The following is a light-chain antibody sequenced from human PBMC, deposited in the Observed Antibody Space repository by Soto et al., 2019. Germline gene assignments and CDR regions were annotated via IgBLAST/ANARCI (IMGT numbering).Light chain of an antibody. J-gene: IGKJ5*01. CDR3: QQRKNWQVT. CDR2: AAS. CDR1: QSVSSNS. V-gene: IGKV3D-20*02. Sequence: EIVLTQSPATLSLSPGESATLSCRTSQSVSSNSLAWHQQKPGQAPRLLMYAASSRAAGIPDRFSGSGSGTDFTLTISSLEPEDFAVYYCQQRKNWQVTFGQGTRLEI.